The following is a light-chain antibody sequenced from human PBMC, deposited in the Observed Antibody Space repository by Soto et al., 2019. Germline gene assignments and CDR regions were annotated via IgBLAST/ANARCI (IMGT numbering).Light chain of an antibody. V-gene: IGKV3-20*01. CDR2: GAS. J-gene: IGKJ3*01. CDR1: QSVSSSY. CDR3: QQYGSSPGFT. Sequence: EIVLTQSPGTLSLSPGERATLSCRASQSVSSSYLAWYQQKPGQAPRLLIYGASSRATGIPDRFSGSGSGTDLTLTISRLELEDFAVYYCQQYGSSPGFTFGPGTKVDIK.